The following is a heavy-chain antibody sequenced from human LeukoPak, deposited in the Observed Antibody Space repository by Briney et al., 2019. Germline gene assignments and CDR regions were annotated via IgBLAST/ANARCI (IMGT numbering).Heavy chain of an antibody. CDR1: GYTFTSYG. V-gene: IGHV1-18*01. J-gene: IGHJ4*02. CDR3: VSGMYYYDSSGYYY. D-gene: IGHD3-22*01. Sequence: GASVKVSCKASGYTFTSYGISWVRQAPGQGLEWMGWISAYNGNTNYAQKLQGRVTMTTDTSTSTAYMELRSLRSDDTAVYYCVSGMYYYDSSGYYYWGQGTPVTVSS. CDR2: ISAYNGNT.